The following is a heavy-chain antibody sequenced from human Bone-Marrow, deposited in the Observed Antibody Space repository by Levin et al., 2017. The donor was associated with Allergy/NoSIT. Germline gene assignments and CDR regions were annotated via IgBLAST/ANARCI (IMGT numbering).Heavy chain of an antibody. CDR1: GGSISSSSYY. CDR2: IYYSGST. D-gene: IGHD1-26*01. CDR3: AREKLKYSGSYYRGPGIFDY. Sequence: PSETLSLTCTVSGGSISSSSYYWGWIRQPPGKGLEWIGSIYYSGSTYYNPSLKSRVTISVDTSKNQFSLKLSSVTAADTAVYYCAREKLKYSGSYYRGPGIFDYWGQGTLVTVSS. J-gene: IGHJ4*02. V-gene: IGHV4-39*07.